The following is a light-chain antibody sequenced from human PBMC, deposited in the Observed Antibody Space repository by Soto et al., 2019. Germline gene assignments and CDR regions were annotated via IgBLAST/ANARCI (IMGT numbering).Light chain of an antibody. Sequence: EIVMTQSPATLSVSPGERATLSCRASQSVSSNLAWYQQKPGQAPRLLIYGASTRATGIPARFSGSGSGTEFTPNISSLQSEDFAVYYCQQYNNWWTFGQGTKVEIK. J-gene: IGKJ1*01. CDR3: QQYNNWWT. CDR1: QSVSSN. CDR2: GAS. V-gene: IGKV3-15*01.